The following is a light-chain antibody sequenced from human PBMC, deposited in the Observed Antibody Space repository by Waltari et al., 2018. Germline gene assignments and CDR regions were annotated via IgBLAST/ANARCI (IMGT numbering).Light chain of an antibody. J-gene: IGLJ1*01. V-gene: IGLV2-8*01. CDR2: EVT. Sequence: QSALTQPPSASGSPGQSATISCTGTGSGGSVSWYQQHPGKAPKLIIYEVTKRPSGVPDRFSGSKSGNTASLTVSGLQAEDEGDYYCSSDAVSNNFYDFGSGTKVTVL. CDR3: SSDAVSNNFYD. CDR1: GSGGS.